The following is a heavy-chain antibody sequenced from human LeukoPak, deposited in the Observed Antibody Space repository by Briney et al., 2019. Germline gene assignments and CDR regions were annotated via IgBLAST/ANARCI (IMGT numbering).Heavy chain of an antibody. CDR1: GFTFSTYV. CDR3: VRGTGY. V-gene: IGHV3-64D*06. CDR2: ISSNGDNT. Sequence: GSLRLSCSVSGFTFSTYVMHWVRQAPGKGLEYVSAISSNGDNTYYADSVKSRFTISRDNSKNTLYLQMSSLRADDAAVYYCVRGTGYWGQGTLVTVSS. J-gene: IGHJ4*02.